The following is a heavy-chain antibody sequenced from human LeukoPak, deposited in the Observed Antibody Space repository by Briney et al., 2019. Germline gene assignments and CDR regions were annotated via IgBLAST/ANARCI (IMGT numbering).Heavy chain of an antibody. CDR2: IYYSGST. V-gene: IGHV4-59*01. CDR1: GGSFSGYY. CDR3: AGRYYYGSGLPAFDI. J-gene: IGHJ3*02. D-gene: IGHD3-10*01. Sequence: SETLSLTCAVYGGSFSGYYWSWIRQPPGKGLEWIGYIYYSGSTNYNPSLKSRVTISVDTSKNQFSLKLSSVTAADTAVYYCAGRYYYGSGLPAFDIWGQGTMVTVSS.